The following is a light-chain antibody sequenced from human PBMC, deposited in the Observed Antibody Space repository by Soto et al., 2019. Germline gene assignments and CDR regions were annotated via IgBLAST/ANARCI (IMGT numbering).Light chain of an antibody. J-gene: IGKJ2*01. CDR1: QSISSY. CDR3: QQSYSSPYT. V-gene: IGKV1-39*01. Sequence: DIQMTQSPSSLSTSVGDRVTITCRASQSISSYLNWYQQKPGKAPKLLIYAASSLQSGVPSRFSGSGSGTDFTLTISSLQPEDCATYYCQQSYSSPYTFGQGTKLEI. CDR2: AAS.